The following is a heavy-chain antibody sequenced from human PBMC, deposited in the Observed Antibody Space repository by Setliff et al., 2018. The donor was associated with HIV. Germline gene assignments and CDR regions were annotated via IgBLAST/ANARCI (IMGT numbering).Heavy chain of an antibody. Sequence: LRLSCAASGFTFRSYEMDWVRQAPGKGPEWVSYISSSGNIIYYADSVKGRFTISRDNAKNSLYLQMNSLRAEDTAVYYCASHPSVYGPPFDYWGQGTLVTVSS. CDR3: ASHPSVYGPPFDY. CDR1: GFTFRSYE. V-gene: IGHV3-48*03. J-gene: IGHJ4*02. CDR2: ISSSGNII. D-gene: IGHD2-8*01.